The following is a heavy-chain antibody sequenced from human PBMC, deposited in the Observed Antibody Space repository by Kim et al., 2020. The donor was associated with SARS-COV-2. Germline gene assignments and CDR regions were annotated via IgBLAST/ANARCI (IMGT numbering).Heavy chain of an antibody. J-gene: IGHJ4*02. D-gene: IGHD1-26*01. CDR3: AKDVGSGVGAIGD. CDR1: GFTFSDYA. V-gene: IGHV3-9*01. Sequence: GGSLRLSCETSGFTFSDYAMHWVRQSPAKGLEWVSGISRDRGHIEYADYVKGRFTISRDNAKNSLYLQMDSLRLEDTAVYYCAKDVGSGVGAIGDWGQG. CDR2: ISRDRGHI.